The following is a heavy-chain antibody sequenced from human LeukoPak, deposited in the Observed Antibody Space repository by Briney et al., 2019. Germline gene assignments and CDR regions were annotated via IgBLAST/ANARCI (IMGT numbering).Heavy chain of an antibody. J-gene: IGHJ3*02. D-gene: IGHD1-26*01. CDR1: GFTFSSYA. CDR2: IYSGNNT. CDR3: ARDRVGATSRVYDAFDI. Sequence: GSLRLSCAASGFTFSSYAMHWVRQAPGKGLEWVSVIYSGNNTYYADSVKGRFTISRDNSKNTLFLQMNSLRAEDTAVYYCARDRVGATSRVYDAFDIWGQGTMVTVSS. V-gene: IGHV3-66*01.